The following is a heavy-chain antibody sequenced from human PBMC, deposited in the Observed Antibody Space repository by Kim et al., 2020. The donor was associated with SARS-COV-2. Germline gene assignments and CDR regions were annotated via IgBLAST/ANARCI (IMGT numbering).Heavy chain of an antibody. D-gene: IGHD2-21*02. V-gene: IGHV3-73*01. CDR3: TRLRAPSDTSGMDV. J-gene: IGHJ6*02. Sequence: AASVNGRFTISRDESKNTAYLQMNSLKTEDTAVYYCTRLRAPSDTSGMDVWGQGTTVTVSS.